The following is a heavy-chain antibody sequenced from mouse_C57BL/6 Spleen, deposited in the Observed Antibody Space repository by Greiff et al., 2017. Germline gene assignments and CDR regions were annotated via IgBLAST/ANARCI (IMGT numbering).Heavy chain of an antibody. V-gene: IGHV1-54*01. Sequence: QVQLQQSGAELVRPGTSVKVSCKASGYAFTNYLIEWVKQRPGQGLEWIGVINPGSGGTNYNEKFKGKATLTADKSSSTAYMQLSSLTSEDSAVYFCARRSGSYDYDGAMDYWGQGTSVTVSS. CDR1: GYAFTNYL. D-gene: IGHD2-4*01. J-gene: IGHJ4*01. CDR3: ARRSGSYDYDGAMDY. CDR2: INPGSGGT.